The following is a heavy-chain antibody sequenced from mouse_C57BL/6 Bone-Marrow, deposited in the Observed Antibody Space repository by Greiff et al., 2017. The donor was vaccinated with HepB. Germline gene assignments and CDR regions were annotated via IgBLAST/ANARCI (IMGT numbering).Heavy chain of an antibody. D-gene: IGHD1-1*01. CDR3: ARDFTTVVGY. Sequence: QVQLQQPGAELVKPGASVKVSCKASGYTFTSYWMHWVKQRPGQGLEWIGEIDPSDSYTNYNQKFKGKSTLTVDKSSSTAYMQLSSLTSEDSAVYYCARDFTTVVGYWGQGTTLTVSS. V-gene: IGHV1-69*01. CDR1: GYTFTSYW. J-gene: IGHJ2*01. CDR2: IDPSDSYT.